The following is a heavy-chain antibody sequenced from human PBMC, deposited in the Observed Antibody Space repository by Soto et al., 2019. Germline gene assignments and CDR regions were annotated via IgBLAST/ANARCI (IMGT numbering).Heavy chain of an antibody. CDR2: ISSSSSYI. D-gene: IGHD6-13*01. J-gene: IGHJ5*02. Sequence: EVQLVESGGGLVKPGGSLRLSCAASGFTFSSYSMNWVRQAPGKGLEWVSSISSSSSYIYYADSVKGRFTISRDNAKNSRYLQMNSLRAEDTAVYYCARGSKQLVSGFDPWGQGTLVTVSS. CDR3: ARGSKQLVSGFDP. CDR1: GFTFSSYS. V-gene: IGHV3-21*01.